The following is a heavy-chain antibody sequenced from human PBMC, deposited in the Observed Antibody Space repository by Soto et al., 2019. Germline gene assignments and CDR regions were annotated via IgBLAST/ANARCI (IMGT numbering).Heavy chain of an antibody. Sequence: ASVKVSCKASGGTFSSYAISWVRQAPGQGLEWMGGIIPIFGTANYAQKFQGRVTITADESTRTAYMELSSLRSEDTAVYYCASSQPGKCGGDCYYDYWGQGTLVTVSS. D-gene: IGHD2-21*02. CDR2: IIPIFGTA. J-gene: IGHJ4*02. CDR1: GGTFSSYA. CDR3: ASSQPGKCGGDCYYDY. V-gene: IGHV1-69*13.